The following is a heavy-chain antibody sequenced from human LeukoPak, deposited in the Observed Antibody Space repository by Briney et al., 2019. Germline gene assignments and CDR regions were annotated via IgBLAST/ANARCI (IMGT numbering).Heavy chain of an antibody. CDR3: AILRCTAADCNHPDK. D-gene: IGHD2-21*02. CDR1: GGSTSGYY. V-gene: IGHV4-59*01. Sequence: PSETLSLTCSVSGGSTSGYYCNWIRQPPGKGLEWIGSIFYSGTTSYNPSLQSLVSFSVDTPKNQFSLKRSSVPAADTAVYYCAILRCTAADCNHPDKGGRGTLVTASS. J-gene: IGHJ4*02. CDR2: IFYSGTT.